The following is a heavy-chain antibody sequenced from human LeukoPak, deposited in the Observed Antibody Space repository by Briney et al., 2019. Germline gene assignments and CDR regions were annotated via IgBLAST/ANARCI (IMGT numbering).Heavy chain of an antibody. V-gene: IGHV1-2*02. CDR2: INPNSGGT. D-gene: IGHD6-6*01. CDR1: GYTFTGYY. CDR3: ARGGRIAARRWDYFDY. Sequence: ASVKVSCKASGYTFTGYYMHWVRQAPGQGLEWMGWINPNSGGTNYAQKFQGRVTMTRDTSISTAYMELSRLRSDDTAVYYCARGGRIAARRWDYFDYWGQGTLVTVSS. J-gene: IGHJ4*02.